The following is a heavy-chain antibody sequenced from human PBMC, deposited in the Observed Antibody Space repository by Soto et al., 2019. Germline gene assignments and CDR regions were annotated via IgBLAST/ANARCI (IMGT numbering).Heavy chain of an antibody. D-gene: IGHD1-26*01. J-gene: IGHJ3*02. V-gene: IGHV1-69*02. Sequence: QVQLVQSGAEVKKPGSSVKVSCKASGGTFSSYTISWVLQAPGQGLEWMGRIIPILGIANYAQKFQGRVTITADKSTSTADMELSSLRSEDTAVYYRARYSGSSGDSFDIWGQGTMVTVSS. CDR2: IIPILGIA. CDR3: ARYSGSSGDSFDI. CDR1: GGTFSSYT.